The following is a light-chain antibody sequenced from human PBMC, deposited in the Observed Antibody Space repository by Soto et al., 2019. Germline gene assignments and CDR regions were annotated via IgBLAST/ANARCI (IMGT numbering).Light chain of an antibody. J-gene: IGKJ4*01. CDR3: QQYGSSPQT. CDR1: QSVSSSY. Sequence: EIVLTQSPGTLSLSPGERATLSCRASQSVSSSYLAWYQQKPGQAPRLLIYGASSRATDIPDRFSGSGSGTDFTLTISRLETEASAVYYCQQYGSSPQTFGGGTKVDIK. V-gene: IGKV3-20*01. CDR2: GAS.